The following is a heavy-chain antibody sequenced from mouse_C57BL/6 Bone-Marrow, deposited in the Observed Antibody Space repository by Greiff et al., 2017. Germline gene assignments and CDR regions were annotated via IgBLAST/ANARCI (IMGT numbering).Heavy chain of an antibody. V-gene: IGHV2-2*01. J-gene: IGHJ2*01. Sequence: VQGVESGPGLVQPSQSLSITCTVSGFSLTSYGVHWVRQSPGKGLEWLGVIWSGGSTDYTAAFISRLSISKDNSKSQVFFKMNSLQADDTAIYYCARNGGIPFDYWGQGTTLTVSS. CDR2: IWSGGST. CDR3: ARNGGIPFDY. CDR1: GFSLTSYG.